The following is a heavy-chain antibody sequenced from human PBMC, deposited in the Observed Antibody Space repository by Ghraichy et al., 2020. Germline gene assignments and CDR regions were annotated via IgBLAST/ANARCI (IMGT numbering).Heavy chain of an antibody. D-gene: IGHD5-18*01. V-gene: IGHV3-21*01. CDR2: ISSDSDDI. J-gene: IGHJ4*02. Sequence: GGSLRLSCKASGFTFDTYTMNWVRQAPGKGLEWVSSISSDSDDIFYADSVKGRFTISRDNARYSMFLLMSSLKADDTGVYYCARATTLDRAFEVWGQGTLVTVSS. CDR3: ARATTLDRAFEV. CDR1: GFTFDTYT.